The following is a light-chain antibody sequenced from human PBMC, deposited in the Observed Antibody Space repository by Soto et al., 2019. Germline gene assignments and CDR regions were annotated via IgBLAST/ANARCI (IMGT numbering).Light chain of an antibody. CDR2: KAS. J-gene: IGKJ2*01. CDR3: QRYNAHLAYA. Sequence: DIPMTQSPSTLSASVGDRVTITCRASQSIGTWLAWYQQKPGKAPNLLIYKASSLDSGVPSRFSGSGSGTQFTLTIATRQPADSATAYSQRYNAHLAYAFGQGTKLEI. CDR1: QSIGTW. V-gene: IGKV1-5*03.